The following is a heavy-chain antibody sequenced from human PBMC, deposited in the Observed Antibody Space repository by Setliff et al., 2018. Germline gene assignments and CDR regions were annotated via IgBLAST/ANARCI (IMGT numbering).Heavy chain of an antibody. J-gene: IGHJ6*02. V-gene: IGHV3-33*06. CDR2: IWYDGSNK. D-gene: IGHD3-3*01. CDR1: GFTFSSYG. Sequence: LRLSCAASGFTFSSYGMHWVRQAPGKGLEWVAVIWYDGSNKYYADSVKGRFTISRDNSKNTLYLQMNSLRAEDTAVYYCAKELGDRLEWLYYYYGMDVWGQGTTVTVSS. CDR3: AKELGDRLEWLYYYYGMDV.